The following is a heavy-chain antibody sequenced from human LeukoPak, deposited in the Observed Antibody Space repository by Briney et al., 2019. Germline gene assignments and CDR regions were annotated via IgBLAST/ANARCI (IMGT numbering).Heavy chain of an antibody. CDR1: GFTFSSYS. D-gene: IGHD6-13*01. CDR2: ISSSSSYI. CDR3: AKAAYSSSWYAAFDI. V-gene: IGHV3-21*04. J-gene: IGHJ3*02. Sequence: PGGSLRLSCAASGFTFSSYSMNWVRQAPGKGLEWVSSISSSSSYIYYADSVKGRFTISTDNSKNTLYLQMNSLRAEDTAVYYCAKAAYSSSWYAAFDIWGQGTMVTVSS.